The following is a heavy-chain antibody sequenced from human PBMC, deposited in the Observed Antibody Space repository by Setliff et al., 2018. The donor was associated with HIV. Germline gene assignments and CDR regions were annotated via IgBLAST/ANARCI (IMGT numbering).Heavy chain of an antibody. CDR3: ARVAYASLSSSWYLLDYYYYLDV. D-gene: IGHD6-13*01. Sequence: RASVKVSCKASGYSFTSYGISWVRQAPGQGLEWMGWISPYNGNTNYAQKLQGRITVTTDTSTNTAYMELRTLRSDDTAVYYCARVAYASLSSSWYLLDYYYYLDVWGKGTTVTVS. CDR2: ISPYNGNT. J-gene: IGHJ6*03. CDR1: GYSFTSYG. V-gene: IGHV1-18*01.